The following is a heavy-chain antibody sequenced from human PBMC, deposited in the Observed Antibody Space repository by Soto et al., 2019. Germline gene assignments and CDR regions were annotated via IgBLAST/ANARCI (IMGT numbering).Heavy chain of an antibody. V-gene: IGHV1-18*01. CDR1: GYTFTSYG. J-gene: IGHJ5*02. CDR2: ISAYNGNT. D-gene: IGHD3-10*01. Sequence: ASVKVSCRASGYTFTSYGISWVRQAPGQGLEWMGWISAYNGNTNYAQKLQGRVTMTTDTSTSTAYMELRSLRSDDTAVYYCARVSELWFGELLWFDPWGQGTLVTVSS. CDR3: ARVSELWFGELLWFDP.